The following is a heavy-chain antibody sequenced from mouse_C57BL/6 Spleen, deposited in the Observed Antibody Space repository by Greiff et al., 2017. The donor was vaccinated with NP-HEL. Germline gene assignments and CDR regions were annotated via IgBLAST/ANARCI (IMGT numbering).Heavy chain of an antibody. CDR2: ISSGSSTI. CDR3: ARPYPLLMDY. CDR1: GFTFSDYG. J-gene: IGHJ4*01. V-gene: IGHV5-17*01. Sequence: DVHLVESGGGLVKPGGSLKLSCAASGFTFSDYGMHWVRQAPEKGLEWVAYISSGSSTIYYADTVKGRFTISRDNAKNTLFLQMTSLRSEDTAMYYCARPYPLLMDYWGQGTSVTVSS. D-gene: IGHD6-5*01.